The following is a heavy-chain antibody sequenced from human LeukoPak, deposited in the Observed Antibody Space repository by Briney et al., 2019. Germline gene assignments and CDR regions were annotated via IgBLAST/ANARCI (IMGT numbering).Heavy chain of an antibody. CDR1: GFTFSSYA. V-gene: IGHV3-30-3*01. CDR2: ISYDGTNK. D-gene: IGHD6-13*01. CDR3: ARGIAAAAKGTLDY. Sequence: GGSLRLSCAASGFTFSSYAMHWVRQAPGKGLEWVAVISYDGTNKYYSDSVKGRFTISRDNAKNSLYLQMNSLRAEDTAVYYCARGIAAAAKGTLDYWGQGTLVTVSS. J-gene: IGHJ4*02.